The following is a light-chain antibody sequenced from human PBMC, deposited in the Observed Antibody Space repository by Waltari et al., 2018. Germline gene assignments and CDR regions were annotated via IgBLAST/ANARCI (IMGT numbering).Light chain of an antibody. V-gene: IGLV1-51*01. CDR1: SLNIGNNF. CDR2: HND. CDR3: ATWERGLRAVV. Sequence: QSVLTQPPSVSAALGQRVTISCSATSLNIGNNFLPWYPGLPETAPKLLISHNDGRPSGISDRFSASKSGTSATLAIAGLQTGDEADYFCATWERGLRAVVCGGGTKLTVL. J-gene: IGLJ2*01.